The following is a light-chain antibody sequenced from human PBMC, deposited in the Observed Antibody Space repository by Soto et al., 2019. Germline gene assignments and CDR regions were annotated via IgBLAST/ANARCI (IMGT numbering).Light chain of an antibody. CDR3: ASWDDILHGPL. CDR2: NSD. CDR1: TSNFGTKS. Sequence: QYALTQPPSASGTPGQRVTISCSGATSNFGTKSVNWYQHLPGAAPRLLIYNSDQRPSGVPDRFSGSKSGTSASLAISGLQSADEGDYFCASWDDILHGPLFGGGTQLTVL. V-gene: IGLV1-44*01. J-gene: IGLJ7*01.